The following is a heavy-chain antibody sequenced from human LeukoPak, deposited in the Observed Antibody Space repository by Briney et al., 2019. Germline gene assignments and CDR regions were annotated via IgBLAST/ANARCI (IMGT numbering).Heavy chain of an antibody. D-gene: IGHD3-10*01. V-gene: IGHV3-66*01. CDR2: IYSGGST. J-gene: IGHJ5*02. Sequence: GRSLRLSCAASGFTVSSNYMSWVRQAPGKGLEWVSVIYSGGSTYYADSVKGRFTISRDNSKNTLYLQMNSLRAEDTAVYYCARDGRPYGSGSYPWGQGTLVTVSS. CDR3: ARDGRPYGSGSYP. CDR1: GFTVSSNY.